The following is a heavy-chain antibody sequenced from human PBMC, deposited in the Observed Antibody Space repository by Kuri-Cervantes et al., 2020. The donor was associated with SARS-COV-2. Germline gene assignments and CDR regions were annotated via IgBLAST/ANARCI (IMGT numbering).Heavy chain of an antibody. CDR2: IYYSGNT. CDR1: CGSISSYY. V-gene: IGHV4-59*01. D-gene: IGHD5-24*01. CDR3: ARGDRWLQFFFFDH. Sequence: GSLRLSCTVSCGSISSYYWSWIRQPPGKGLEWIGYIYYSGNTNYNPSLKSRVTISVGTSKNQFSLRLSSVTAADTAVYYCARGDRWLQFFFFDHWGQGTLVTVSS. J-gene: IGHJ4*02.